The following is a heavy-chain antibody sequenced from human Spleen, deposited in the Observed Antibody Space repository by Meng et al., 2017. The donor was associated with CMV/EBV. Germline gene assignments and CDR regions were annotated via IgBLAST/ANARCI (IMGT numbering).Heavy chain of an antibody. Sequence: KCSCKTSGYTVTAYYIHWVRQAPGKGLEWMGWINPASGGKNYAQKFQGRVTMTRDTSVNTAYMELSRLRSDDTAVYYCASGTQNFDSWGQGTLVTVSS. CDR2: INPASGGK. CDR1: GYTVTAYY. CDR3: ASGTQNFDS. J-gene: IGHJ4*02. V-gene: IGHV1-2*02.